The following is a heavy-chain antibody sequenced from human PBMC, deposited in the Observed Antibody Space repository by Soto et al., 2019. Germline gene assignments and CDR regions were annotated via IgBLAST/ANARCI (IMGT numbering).Heavy chain of an antibody. CDR2: ISYDGSNK. CDR3: AKEFYYYGSGSYYLCDY. J-gene: IGHJ4*02. Sequence: SLRLSCASSGFTFSGYGMHWVRQAPGKGLEWVAVISYDGSNKYYADSVKGRFTISRDNSKNTLYLQMNSLRAEDTAVYYCAKEFYYYGSGSYYLCDYWGQGTLVTVSS. CDR1: GFTFSGYG. D-gene: IGHD3-10*01. V-gene: IGHV3-30*18.